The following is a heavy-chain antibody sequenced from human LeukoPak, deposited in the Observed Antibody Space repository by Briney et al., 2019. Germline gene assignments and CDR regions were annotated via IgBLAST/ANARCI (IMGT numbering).Heavy chain of an antibody. CDR3: ARAPFHFDGSGFSMDAFDV. Sequence: SVKVSCKASGGTFSSHAVSWAPQTPGQGLEWMGGTTPIFSSAEYAKKLQDRLTITTDDSTSTAYMILSSLRSVDTALYYCARAPFHFDGSGFSMDAFDVWGQGTIVTVSS. D-gene: IGHD3-22*01. CDR1: GGTFSSHA. J-gene: IGHJ3*01. V-gene: IGHV1-69*05. CDR2: TTPIFSSA.